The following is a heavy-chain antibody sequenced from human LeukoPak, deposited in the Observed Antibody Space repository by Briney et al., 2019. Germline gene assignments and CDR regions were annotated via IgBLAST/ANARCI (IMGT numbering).Heavy chain of an antibody. CDR3: ARDSVVRGVDY. Sequence: SETLSLTCTVSGGSISSYYWSWIRQPPGKGLEWIGYIYYSGSTNYNPSLKSRVTISVDTSKNQFSLKLSSVTAADTAVDYCARDSVVRGVDYWGQGTLVTVSS. CDR1: GGSISSYY. J-gene: IGHJ4*02. D-gene: IGHD3-10*01. CDR2: IYYSGST. V-gene: IGHV4-59*01.